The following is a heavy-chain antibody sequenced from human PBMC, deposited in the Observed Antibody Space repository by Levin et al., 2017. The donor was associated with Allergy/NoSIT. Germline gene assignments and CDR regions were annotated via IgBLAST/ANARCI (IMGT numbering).Heavy chain of an antibody. J-gene: IGHJ4*02. CDR2: ISSSSSYI. CDR1: GFTFSSYS. CDR3: ASTGVGRFGTNDY. V-gene: IGHV3-21*01. D-gene: IGHD2-8*01. Sequence: PGGSLRLSCAASGFTFSSYSMNWVRQAPGKGLEWVSSISSSSSYIYYADSVKGRFTISRDNAKNSLYLQMNSPRAEDTAVYYCASTGVGRFGTNDYWGQGTLVTVSS.